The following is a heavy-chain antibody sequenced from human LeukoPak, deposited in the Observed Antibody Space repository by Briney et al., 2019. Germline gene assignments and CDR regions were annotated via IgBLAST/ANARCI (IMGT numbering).Heavy chain of an antibody. D-gene: IGHD3-22*01. V-gene: IGHV1-46*01. Sequence: ASVKVSCKASGYTFTNNFMHWVRQAPGQGLEWMGIINPSGDNTWYAQKFQGRVTMTRNTSISTAYMELSSLRSEDTAIYYCASDSSGYYWGQGTLVTVSS. J-gene: IGHJ4*02. CDR3: ASDSSGYY. CDR1: GYTFTNNF. CDR2: INPSGDNT.